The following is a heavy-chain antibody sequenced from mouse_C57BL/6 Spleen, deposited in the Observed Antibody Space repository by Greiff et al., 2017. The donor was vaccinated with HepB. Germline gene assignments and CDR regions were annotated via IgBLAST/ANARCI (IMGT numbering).Heavy chain of an antibody. V-gene: IGHV5-6*02. CDR2: ISSGGSYT. CDR1: GFTFSSYG. CDR3: ARRGRDAMDY. J-gene: IGHJ4*01. Sequence: EVKLVESGGDLVKPGGSLKLSCAASGFTFSSYGMSWVRQTPDKRLEWVATISSGGSYTYYPDSVKGRFTISRDNAKNTLYLQMSSLNSEDTAMYYCARRGRDAMDYWGQGTSVTVSS.